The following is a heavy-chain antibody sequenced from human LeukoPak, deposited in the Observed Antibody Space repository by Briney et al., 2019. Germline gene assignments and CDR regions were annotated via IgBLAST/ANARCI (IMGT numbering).Heavy chain of an antibody. CDR2: INCNDGST. J-gene: IGHJ5*01. D-gene: IGHD1-14*01. CDR1: GYIFDNFY. CDR3: ARDEGSTYNQLDS. V-gene: IGHV1-2*02. Sequence: ASVKVSCKASGYIFDNFYIQWVRQAPGQGPEWLGWINCNDGSTNFAQKFQGRVTMTRVTAMSTAYMDLSGLRADDTAIYYCARDEGSTYNQLDSWGQGTLVTVSS.